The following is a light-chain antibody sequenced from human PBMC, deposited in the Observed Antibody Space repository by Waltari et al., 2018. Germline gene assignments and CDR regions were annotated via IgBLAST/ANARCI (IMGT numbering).Light chain of an antibody. V-gene: IGKV3-11*01. J-gene: IGKJ2*03. Sequence: VILTQSPATLSLSPGERATLSCRASQSVSSYLAWYQQKPGQAPRLLIYGVSSRATGIPDRFSGSGSGTDFTLTISSLEPEDVGVYYCFQHSGGYSFGQGTKVEIK. CDR1: QSVSSY. CDR2: GVS. CDR3: FQHSGGYS.